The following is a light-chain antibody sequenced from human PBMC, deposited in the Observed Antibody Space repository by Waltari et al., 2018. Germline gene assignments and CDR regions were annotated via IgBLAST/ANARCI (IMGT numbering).Light chain of an antibody. Sequence: SYELTQPPSLSVAPGMTALITCGGDNIGSKSVHWYQRKPGQAPGLVIPYDKDRPSGIPERFSGSNSGNTATLTISRVEAGDEGDYYCQVWDANNEPGVFGTGTEVTVL. CDR3: QVWDANNEPGV. CDR1: NIGSKS. J-gene: IGLJ1*01. V-gene: IGLV3-21*04. CDR2: YDK.